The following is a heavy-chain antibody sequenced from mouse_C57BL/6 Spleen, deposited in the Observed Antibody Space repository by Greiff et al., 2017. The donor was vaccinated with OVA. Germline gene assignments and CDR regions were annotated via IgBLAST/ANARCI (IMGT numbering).Heavy chain of an antibody. CDR2: IDPENGDT. J-gene: IGHJ4*01. V-gene: IGHV14-4*01. D-gene: IGHD1-1*01. CDR3: TTPSSYYGSSYDYAMDY. CDR1: GFNIKDDY. Sequence: VQLQQSGAELVRPGASVKLSCTASGFNIKDDYMHWVKQRPEQGLEWIGWIDPENGDTEYASKFQGKATITADTSSNTAYLQLSSLTSEDTAVYYCTTPSSYYGSSYDYAMDYWGQGTSVTVSS.